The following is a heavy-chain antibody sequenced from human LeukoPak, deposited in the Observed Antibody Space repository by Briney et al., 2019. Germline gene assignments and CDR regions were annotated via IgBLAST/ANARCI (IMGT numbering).Heavy chain of an antibody. CDR1: GGSFSGYY. V-gene: IGHV4-34*01. CDR2: INHSGST. CDR3: ARGGDIVVVPAYEFDP. Sequence: PSETLSLTCAVYGGSFSGYYWSWIRQPPGKGLEWIGEINHSGSTNYNPSLKIRVTISVDTSKNQFSLKLSSVTAADAAVYYCARGGDIVVVPAYEFDPWGQGTLVTVSS. J-gene: IGHJ5*02. D-gene: IGHD2-2*01.